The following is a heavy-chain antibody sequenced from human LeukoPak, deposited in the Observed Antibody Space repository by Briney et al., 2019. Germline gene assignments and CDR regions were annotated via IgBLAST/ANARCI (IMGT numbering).Heavy chain of an antibody. CDR3: AKLYSGSYYWFDP. D-gene: IGHD1-26*01. V-gene: IGHV1-8*01. CDR1: GNTFTSYD. J-gene: IGHJ5*02. CDR2: VSLNSGNT. Sequence: ASVKVSCKASGNTFTSYDINWVRQATGQGLEWTGWVSLNSGNTGYAQKFQGRVTMTRNTSISTAYMELSSLRSEDTAVYYCAKLYSGSYYWFDPWGQGTLVTVSS.